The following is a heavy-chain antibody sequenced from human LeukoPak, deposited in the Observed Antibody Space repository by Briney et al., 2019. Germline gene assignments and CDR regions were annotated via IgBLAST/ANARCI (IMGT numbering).Heavy chain of an antibody. Sequence: GGSLRLSCAASGFTFSSYGMHWVRQAPGKGLEWVAVIWYDGSNKYYADSVKGRFTISRDNSKNTLYLQMNSLRAEDTAVYYCARERVELAYCGGDCYFDYWGQGTLVTVSS. V-gene: IGHV3-33*01. CDR3: ARERVELAYCGGDCYFDY. D-gene: IGHD2-21*02. CDR2: IWYDGSNK. J-gene: IGHJ4*02. CDR1: GFTFSSYG.